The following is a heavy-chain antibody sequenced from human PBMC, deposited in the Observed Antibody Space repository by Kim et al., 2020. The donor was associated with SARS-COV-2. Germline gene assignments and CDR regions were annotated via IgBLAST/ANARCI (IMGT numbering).Heavy chain of an antibody. V-gene: IGHV5-51*01. J-gene: IGHJ4*02. CDR1: GYTFTTYW. Sequence: GESLKISCKDSGYTFTTYWIAWVRQMPGKGLEWMGIIYPGDSDTRYRPSFQGQVTISADKSISTAYLHWSGLRASDTAMYYCAKAYGSGNYYVVSWGQGTPVTVSS. CDR3: AKAYGSGNYYVVS. D-gene: IGHD3-10*01. CDR2: IYPGDSDT.